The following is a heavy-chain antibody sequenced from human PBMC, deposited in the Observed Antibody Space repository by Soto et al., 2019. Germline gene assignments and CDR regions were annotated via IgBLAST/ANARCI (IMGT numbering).Heavy chain of an antibody. D-gene: IGHD3-22*01. J-gene: IGHJ3*02. CDR1: GYSFTSYW. Sequence: GESLKISCKGSGYSFTSYWISWVRQMPGKGLEWMGRIDPSDSYTNYSPSFQGHVTISADKSISTAYLQWSSLKASDTAMYYCARHVYSYYDSSGYSDAFDIWGQGTMVT. V-gene: IGHV5-10-1*01. CDR2: IDPSDSYT. CDR3: ARHVYSYYDSSGYSDAFDI.